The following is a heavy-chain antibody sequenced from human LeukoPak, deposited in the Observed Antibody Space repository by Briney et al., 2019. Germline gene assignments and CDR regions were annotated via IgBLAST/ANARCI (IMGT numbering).Heavy chain of an antibody. V-gene: IGHV1-2*02. D-gene: IGHD6-13*01. J-gene: IGHJ6*03. CDR2: INPNSGGT. CDR1: GYTFTSYD. Sequence: ASVKVSCKASGYTFTSYDFNWVRQATGQGLEWMGWINPNSGGTNYAQKFQGRVTMTRDTSISTAYMELSRLRSDDTAVYYCARDPRGSSSWNYYYYMDVWGKGTTVTVSS. CDR3: ARDPRGSSSWNYYYYMDV.